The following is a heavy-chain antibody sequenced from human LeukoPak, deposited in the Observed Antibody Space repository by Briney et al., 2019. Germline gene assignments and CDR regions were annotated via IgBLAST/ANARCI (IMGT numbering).Heavy chain of an antibody. CDR2: ISSSSNTI. D-gene: IGHD3-22*01. CDR1: GFTFTTYS. J-gene: IGHJ3*02. Sequence: GGSLRLSCAASGFTFTTYSMNWVRQAPGKGLEWVSYISSSSNTIYYADSVKGRFTVSRDHAKNTMDLQLNSLRVEDTAVYFCARGHSSGNSYDAFDMWGQGTKVTVSS. CDR3: ARGHSSGNSYDAFDM. V-gene: IGHV3-48*04.